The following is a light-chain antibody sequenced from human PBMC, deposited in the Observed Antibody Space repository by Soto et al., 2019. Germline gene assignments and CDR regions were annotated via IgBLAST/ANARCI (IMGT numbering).Light chain of an antibody. Sequence: QSVLTQPASVSGSPGQSITISCTGTSSDIGGYNYVSWYQQHPGNAPKLIIYEVSDRPSGVSNRFSGSKSGNTASLTISGLQSEDEADYYCNSYTTSSTHVFGSGTQLTVL. CDR3: NSYTTSSTHV. CDR2: EVS. V-gene: IGLV2-14*01. J-gene: IGLJ7*01. CDR1: SSDIGGYNY.